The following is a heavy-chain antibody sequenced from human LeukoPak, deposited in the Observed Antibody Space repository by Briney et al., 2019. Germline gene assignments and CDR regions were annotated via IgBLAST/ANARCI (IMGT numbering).Heavy chain of an antibody. Sequence: SETLSLTCTVSGGSISYNYWSWIRQPPGKGLEWIGYIYYSGSTSYNPSFRSRVTMSVDTSKNQFSLKLSSVTAADTAVYYCAGGKYSNNFIEFDYWGQGTVVTVSS. CDR1: GGSISYNY. V-gene: IGHV4-59*12. CDR2: IYYSGST. J-gene: IGHJ4*02. CDR3: AGGKYSNNFIEFDY. D-gene: IGHD4-11*01.